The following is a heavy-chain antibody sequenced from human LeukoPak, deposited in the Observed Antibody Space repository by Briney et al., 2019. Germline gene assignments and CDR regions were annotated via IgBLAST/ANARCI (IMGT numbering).Heavy chain of an antibody. D-gene: IGHD2-2*03. J-gene: IGHJ4*02. Sequence: PGGSLRLSCAASGFTFSSYWMSWIRQPPGKGLEWIGSIYYSGSTYYNPSLKSRVTISVDTSKNQFSLKLSSVTAADTAVYYCARRSGYCSSTSCPYFDYWGQGTLVTVSS. CDR3: ARRSGYCSSTSCPYFDY. CDR2: IYYSGST. V-gene: IGHV4-39*01. CDR1: GFTFSSYW.